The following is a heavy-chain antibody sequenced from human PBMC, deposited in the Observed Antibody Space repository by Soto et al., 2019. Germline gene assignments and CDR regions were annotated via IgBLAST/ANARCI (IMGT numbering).Heavy chain of an antibody. CDR3: ARESDTYYFDY. CDR1: GFTFSSYW. V-gene: IGHV3-7*01. J-gene: IGHJ4*02. Sequence: EVQLVESGGGLVQPGGSLRLSCAASGFTFSSYWMSWVRQAPGKGLEWVANIKQDGSEKYYVDSVKGRFTISRDNVKNTLYLQMNSLRAEDTAVYYCARESDTYYFDYWGQGTLVTVSS. CDR2: IKQDGSEK.